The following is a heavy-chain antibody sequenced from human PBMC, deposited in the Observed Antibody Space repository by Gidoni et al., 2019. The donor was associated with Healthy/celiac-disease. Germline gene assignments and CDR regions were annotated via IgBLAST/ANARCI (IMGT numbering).Heavy chain of an antibody. V-gene: IGHV1-69*01. J-gene: IGHJ6*02. CDR2: IIPIFGIA. D-gene: IGHD3-3*01. CDR1: GGTFSSYA. Sequence: QVQLVQSGAAVTKPGSSVKVSCKASGGTFSSYALSWVRQAPGQGLEWMGGIIPIFGIANYAQKFQGRVTITADESTSTAYMELSSLRSEDTAVYYCAAPVVPSTIFGVVIHYYYYYGMDVWGQGTTVTVSS. CDR3: AAPVVPSTIFGVVIHYYYYYGMDV.